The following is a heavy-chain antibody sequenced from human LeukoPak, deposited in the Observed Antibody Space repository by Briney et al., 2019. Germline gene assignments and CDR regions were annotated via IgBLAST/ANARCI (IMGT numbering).Heavy chain of an antibody. V-gene: IGHV3-21*01. J-gene: IGHJ5*02. CDR3: ARDLGQYYDTSDNWFDP. CDR1: GFTSSSYS. Sequence: GGSLRLSCAASGFTSSSYSMNWVRQAPGKGLEWVSSISSSSSYIYYADSVKGRFTISRDNAKNSLYLQMNSLRAEDTAVYYCARDLGQYYDTSDNWFDPWGQGTLVTVSS. CDR2: ISSSSSYI. D-gene: IGHD3-22*01.